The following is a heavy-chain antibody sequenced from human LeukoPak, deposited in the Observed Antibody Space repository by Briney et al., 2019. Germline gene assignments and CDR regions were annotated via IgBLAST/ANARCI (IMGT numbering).Heavy chain of an antibody. CDR3: ARAYDFWSGYYFDF. CDR1: GFSISSGYY. CDR2: IYHGGSA. J-gene: IGHJ4*02. D-gene: IGHD3-3*01. Sequence: SETLSLTCAVSGFSISSGYYWGWIRQPPGEGLEWVATIYHGGSAYYNASLKSRVTISVVTSKNQFSLNLRSVTAADTAVYYCARAYDFWSGYYFDFWGQGTLVTVSS. V-gene: IGHV4-38-2*01.